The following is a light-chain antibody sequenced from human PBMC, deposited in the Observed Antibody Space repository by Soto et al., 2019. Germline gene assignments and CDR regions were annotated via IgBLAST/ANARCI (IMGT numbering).Light chain of an antibody. J-gene: IGKJ2*01. Sequence: DIQMTQSPSTLSASVGDRVTITCRASQSITTWLAWYQQKPGKAPKLLIYKATNLQSGFPSRFSGSGSGTEFSLTISSLQPEDFAIYYCQQYNDYQYTFGQGTKLEIK. V-gene: IGKV1-5*03. CDR3: QQYNDYQYT. CDR2: KAT. CDR1: QSITTW.